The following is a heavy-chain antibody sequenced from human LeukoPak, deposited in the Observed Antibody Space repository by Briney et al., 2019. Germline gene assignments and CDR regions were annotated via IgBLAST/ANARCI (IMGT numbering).Heavy chain of an antibody. CDR2: IYPGDSDT. CDR1: GYSFTSYW. D-gene: IGHD3-10*01. V-gene: IGHV5-51*01. J-gene: IGHJ4*02. CDR3: ARDSGYGSGSYSVGYFDY. Sequence: GGSLRLSCKGSGYSFTSYWIGWVRQMPGKGLEWVGIIYPGDSDTRYSPSFQGQVTISADKSISTAYLQWSSLKASDTAMYYCARDSGYGSGSYSVGYFDYWGQGTLVTVSS.